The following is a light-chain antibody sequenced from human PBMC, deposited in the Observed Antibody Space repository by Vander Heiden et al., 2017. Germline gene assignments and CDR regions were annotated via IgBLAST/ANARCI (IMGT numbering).Light chain of an antibody. Sequence: QSALIQPPSASGSPGQSVTISCTGTSRDVGAVKYVSWYQQHPGKAPKLLIYEVTERPSGVPDRFSASKSGNTASLTVSGLQAEDEADYFCSSYVGGNNLVFGGGTKLTVL. CDR3: SSYVGGNNLV. V-gene: IGLV2-8*01. J-gene: IGLJ3*02. CDR2: EVT. CDR1: SRDVGAVKY.